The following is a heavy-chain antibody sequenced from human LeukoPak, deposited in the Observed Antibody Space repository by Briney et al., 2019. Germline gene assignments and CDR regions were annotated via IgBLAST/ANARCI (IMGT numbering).Heavy chain of an antibody. V-gene: IGHV3-13*04. D-gene: IGHD3-10*01. CDR3: ARDFRGCMDV. CDR1: GFTFNTYD. Sequence: TGGSLRLSCAASGFTFNTYDMHRVRQVTGKGLQWVSAIRTEGDTYYLDSVKGRFTISRDNAKNSLYLQMNSLTAGDTAVYYCARDFRGCMDVWGQGTTVTVSS. J-gene: IGHJ6*02. CDR2: IRTEGDT.